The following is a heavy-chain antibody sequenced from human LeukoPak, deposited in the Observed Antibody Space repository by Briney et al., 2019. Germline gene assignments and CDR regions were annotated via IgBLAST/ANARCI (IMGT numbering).Heavy chain of an antibody. Sequence: PGGSLRLSCAASGFTFSSYAMSWVRQAPGKGLEWVSAISGSGGSTYYADSVKGRFTISRDNSKNTLYLQMNSLGAEDTAVYYCTRDRGNPSGWYGGDYWGQGTLVTVSS. CDR2: ISGSGGST. CDR1: GFTFSSYA. J-gene: IGHJ4*02. D-gene: IGHD6-19*01. V-gene: IGHV3-23*01. CDR3: TRDRGNPSGWYGGDY.